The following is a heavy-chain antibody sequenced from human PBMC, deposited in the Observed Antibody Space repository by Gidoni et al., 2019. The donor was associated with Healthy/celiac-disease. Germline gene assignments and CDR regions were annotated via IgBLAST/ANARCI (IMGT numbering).Heavy chain of an antibody. J-gene: IGHJ3*02. Sequence: QVQLVQSGAEVKKPGSSVKVSCKASGGTFSSYAISWVRQAPGQGLEWMGGIIPIFGTANYAQKFQGRVTITADKSTSTAYMELSSLRSEDTAVYYCARVPWEVVTHGVLGAFDIWGQGTMVTVSS. CDR1: GGTFSSYA. D-gene: IGHD3-22*01. CDR2: IIPIFGTA. CDR3: ARVPWEVVTHGVLGAFDI. V-gene: IGHV1-69*06.